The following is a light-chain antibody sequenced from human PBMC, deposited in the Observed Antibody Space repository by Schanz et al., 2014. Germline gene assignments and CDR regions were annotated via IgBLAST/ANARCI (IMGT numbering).Light chain of an antibody. CDR1: SSDVGGYNF. CDR3: QSYDSSLSGQGV. V-gene: IGLV2-14*01. Sequence: QSVLTQPASVSGSPGQSITISCTGTSSDVGGYNFVSWYQQHPGKAPKLMIHDVSNRPSGVSNRFSGSRSGSTASLTISGLQAEDEADYYCQSYDSSLSGQGVFGGGTKLTVL. J-gene: IGLJ3*02. CDR2: DVS.